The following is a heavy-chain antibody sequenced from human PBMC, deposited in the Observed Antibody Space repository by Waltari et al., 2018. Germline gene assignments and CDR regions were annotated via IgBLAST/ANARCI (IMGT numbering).Heavy chain of an antibody. V-gene: IGHV3-66*02. Sequence: EVQLVESGGGLVPPGGSLSLSCAASGFTVRRNTMSWVRQPPGKGLEWAAVIYSGGSTYYADAVKGRFTISRDNSKNTLYLQMNSLRAEDTAVYYCARLITMIVVGEDWFDPWGQGTLVTVSS. CDR3: ARLITMIVVGEDWFDP. J-gene: IGHJ5*02. CDR2: IYSGGST. CDR1: GFTVRRNT. D-gene: IGHD3-22*01.